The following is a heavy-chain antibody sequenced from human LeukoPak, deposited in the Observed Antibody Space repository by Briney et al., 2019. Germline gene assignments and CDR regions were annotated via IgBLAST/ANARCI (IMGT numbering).Heavy chain of an antibody. CDR2: IYYSGST. CDR3: ARSASSGWYWFDP. V-gene: IGHV4-59*08. J-gene: IGHJ5*02. Sequence: SETLSLTCAVYGGSFSSYYWSWIRQPPGKGLEWIGYIYYSGSTNYNPSLKSRVTISVDTSKNQFSLKLSSVTAADTAVYYCARSASSGWYWFDPWGQGTLVTVSS. D-gene: IGHD6-19*01. CDR1: GGSFSSYY.